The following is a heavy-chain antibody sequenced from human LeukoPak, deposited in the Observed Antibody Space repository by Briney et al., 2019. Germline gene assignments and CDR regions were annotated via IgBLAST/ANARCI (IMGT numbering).Heavy chain of an antibody. CDR2: IGTAGDT. CDR1: GFTFSSYD. CDR3: ARESGIAAALDL. D-gene: IGHD6-13*01. Sequence: GGSLRLSCAASGFTFSSYDMHWVRQATGKGLEWVSAIGTAGDTYYPGSVKGRFTISRENAKNSLYLQMNSLRAEDTAVYYCARESGIAAALDLWGQGTLVTVSS. J-gene: IGHJ5*02. V-gene: IGHV3-13*01.